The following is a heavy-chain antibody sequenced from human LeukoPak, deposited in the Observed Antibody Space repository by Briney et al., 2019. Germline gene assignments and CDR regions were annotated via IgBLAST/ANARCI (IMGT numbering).Heavy chain of an antibody. D-gene: IGHD2-15*01. CDR3: SRHFDCRGGSCYSYFFDY. CDR2: FYPGDSDT. V-gene: IGHV5-51*01. Sequence: GESLKISCKGSGYRFTSYWIGWVRQMPGKSLEWMGSFYPGDSDTRYSPSFQGQVTISADKSISTAYLQWSSLKASDTAMYYCSRHFDCRGGSCYSYFFDYWGQGTLVTVSS. CDR1: GYRFTSYW. J-gene: IGHJ4*02.